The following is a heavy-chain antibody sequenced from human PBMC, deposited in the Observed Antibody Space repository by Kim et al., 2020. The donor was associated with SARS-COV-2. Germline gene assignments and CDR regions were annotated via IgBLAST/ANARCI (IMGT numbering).Heavy chain of an antibody. J-gene: IGHJ4*02. D-gene: IGHD2-15*01. Sequence: SETLSLTCTVSGVSITSHYWTWIRQPPGKGLEWIGFVYHSGSTNYNPSLKSRVTLSVETSKNQFSLQLTSMTAADTAIYYCAREGYFDGGSFFVDYWGQGTLVTVSS. CDR2: VYHSGST. V-gene: IGHV4-59*11. CDR1: GVSITSHY. CDR3: AREGYFDGGSFFVDY.